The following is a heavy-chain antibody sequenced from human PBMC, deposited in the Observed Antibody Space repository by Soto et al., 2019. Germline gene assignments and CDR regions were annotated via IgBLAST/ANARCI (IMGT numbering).Heavy chain of an antibody. D-gene: IGHD2-21*02. CDR1: GVSITNYY. Sequence: SETLSLSCTVSGVSITNYYWSWIRQPPGKGLEWIGYIYYTGSTNYNPSLRSRVSISVDTSQNQVYLRLNSVTAADTAVYYCARDTAIEYYFDYWGQGTLVTVSS. V-gene: IGHV4-59*01. CDR2: IYYTGST. J-gene: IGHJ4*02. CDR3: ARDTAIEYYFDY.